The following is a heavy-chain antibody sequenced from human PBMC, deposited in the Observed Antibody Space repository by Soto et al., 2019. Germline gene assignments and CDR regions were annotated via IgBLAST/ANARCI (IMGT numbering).Heavy chain of an antibody. CDR1: GGSISSGGYS. V-gene: IGHV4-30-2*01. CDR3: ARAGVDSGSYIDAFDI. CDR2: IYHSGST. D-gene: IGHD1-26*01. J-gene: IGHJ3*02. Sequence: NPSETLSLTCAVSGGSISSGGYSWSWIRQPPGKGLEWIGYIYHSGSTYYNPSLKSRVTISVDRSKNQFSLKLSSVTAADTAVYYCARAGVDSGSYIDAFDIWGQGTMVTVSS.